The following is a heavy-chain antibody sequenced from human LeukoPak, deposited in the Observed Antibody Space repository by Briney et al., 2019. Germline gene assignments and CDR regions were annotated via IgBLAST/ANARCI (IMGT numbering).Heavy chain of an antibody. Sequence: PGGSLRLSCAASGFTFSGSALHWVRQASGKGLEWVSSIFPSGGEIHYADSVRGRFTISRDNSKSILSLQMNSLRAEDTAIYYCATYRQVLLPFESWGQGTLVTVSS. CDR2: IFPSGGEI. J-gene: IGHJ4*02. V-gene: IGHV3-23*01. D-gene: IGHD5-18*01. CDR1: GFTFSGSA. CDR3: ATYRQVLLPFES.